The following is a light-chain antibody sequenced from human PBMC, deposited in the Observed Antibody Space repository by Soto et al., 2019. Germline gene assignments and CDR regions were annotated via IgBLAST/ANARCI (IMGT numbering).Light chain of an antibody. Sequence: QLVLTQPPSVSGAPGQRVTISCTGNNSNLGAGYDVHWYQQLPGAAPKLVIFGNRNRPSGVPERFSGSKSGTSASLAITGLQAEDEADYYCRAYDYSLTASVFGGGTKLTVL. CDR3: RAYDYSLTASV. V-gene: IGLV1-40*01. J-gene: IGLJ3*02. CDR2: GNR. CDR1: NSNLGAGYD.